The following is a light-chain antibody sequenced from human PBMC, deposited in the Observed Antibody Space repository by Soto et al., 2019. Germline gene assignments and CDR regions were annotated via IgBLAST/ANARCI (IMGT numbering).Light chain of an antibody. CDR2: SNN. V-gene: IGLV1-44*01. Sequence: QSVLTQPPSASGTPGQRVTISCSGSSSNIGSDIVNWYQQLPGMAPKLLIYSNNQRPSGVPDRFSGSKSGTSGSLAISGLQSEDEADYYCAAWDGSLNGWVFGGGTKLTVL. CDR3: AAWDGSLNGWV. J-gene: IGLJ3*02. CDR1: SSNIGSDI.